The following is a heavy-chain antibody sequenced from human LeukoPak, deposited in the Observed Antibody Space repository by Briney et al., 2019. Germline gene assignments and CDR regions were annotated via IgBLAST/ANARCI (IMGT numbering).Heavy chain of an antibody. V-gene: IGHV3-74*01. D-gene: IGHD6-19*01. CDR1: GFTFSSYW. Sequence: GGSLRLSCAASGFTFSSYWMHWVRQAPGKGLVWVSRINSDGSSTSYADSVKGRFTISRDNAKNTLYLQMNSLRAEDTAVYYCVKGGWFEGYFDYWGQGTLVTVSS. J-gene: IGHJ4*02. CDR2: INSDGSST. CDR3: VKGGWFEGYFDY.